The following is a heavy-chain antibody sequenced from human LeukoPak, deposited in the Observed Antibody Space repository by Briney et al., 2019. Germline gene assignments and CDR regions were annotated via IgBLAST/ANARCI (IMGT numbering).Heavy chain of an antibody. CDR2: IYYSGST. J-gene: IGHJ4*02. Sequence: SETLSLTCTVSGGSISSSSYYWGWIRQPPGKGLEWIGSIYYSGSTYYNPSLKSRVTISVDTSKNQFSLKLSSVTAADTAVYYCARVSSGHYYDFWSHQSRYFDYWGQGTLVTVSS. D-gene: IGHD3-3*01. V-gene: IGHV4-39*01. CDR3: ARVSSGHYYDFWSHQSRYFDY. CDR1: GGSISSSSYY.